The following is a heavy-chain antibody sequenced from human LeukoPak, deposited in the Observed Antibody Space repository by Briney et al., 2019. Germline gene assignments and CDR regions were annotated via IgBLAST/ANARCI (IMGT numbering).Heavy chain of an antibody. CDR1: GFTLSSYN. Sequence: GGSLRLSCVASGFTLSSYNMKWVRQAPGKRLEWVSGISGWGSNTYYADTVKGRVTISRDNAKNTLYLQMNSLRAEDTATYYCAKDREATGDLRGDSDYWGQGTLVTVSS. D-gene: IGHD7-27*01. CDR2: ISGWGSNT. V-gene: IGHV3-23*01. CDR3: AKDREATGDLRGDSDY. J-gene: IGHJ4*02.